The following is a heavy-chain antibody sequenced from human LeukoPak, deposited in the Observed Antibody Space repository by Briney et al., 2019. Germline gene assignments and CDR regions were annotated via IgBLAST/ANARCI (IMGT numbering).Heavy chain of an antibody. CDR1: GFTFSSYA. CDR2: IYSGGST. Sequence: GGSLRLSCAASGFTFSSYAMSWVRQAPGKGLEWVSVIYSGGSTYYADSVKGRFTISRHNSKNTLYLQMNSLRAEDTAVYYCARDSGSSWFPFDYWGQGTLVTVSS. J-gene: IGHJ4*02. CDR3: ARDSGSSWFPFDY. V-gene: IGHV3-53*04. D-gene: IGHD6-13*01.